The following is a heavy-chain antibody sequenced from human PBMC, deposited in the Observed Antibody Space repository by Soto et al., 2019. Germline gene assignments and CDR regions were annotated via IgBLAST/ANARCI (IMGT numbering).Heavy chain of an antibody. Sequence: EVQLVESGGGLVKPGESLRLSCAASGFTFTNACMNWVRQAPGKGLEWVGRIRSKTDGGTPDYAAPVKGRFTISRDDSKNTLYVQMNSLKTEDTAIYYCTTEKGYWGQGTLVTVSS. CDR1: GFTFTNAC. J-gene: IGHJ4*02. CDR3: TTEKGY. CDR2: IRSKTDGGTP. V-gene: IGHV3-15*07.